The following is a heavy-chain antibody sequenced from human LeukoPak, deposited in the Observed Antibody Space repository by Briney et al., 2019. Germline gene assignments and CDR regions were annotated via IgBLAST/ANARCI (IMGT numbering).Heavy chain of an antibody. CDR1: GYTFTGYY. J-gene: IGHJ4*02. CDR2: INPNSGGT. Sequence: ASVKVSCKASGYTFTGYYMHCVRQAPGQGLEWMGRINPNSGGTNYAQKFQGRVTMTRDTSISTAYMELSRLRSDDTAVYYCARDDFWSGYYNFDYWGQGTLVTVSS. CDR3: ARDDFWSGYYNFDY. V-gene: IGHV1-2*06. D-gene: IGHD3-3*01.